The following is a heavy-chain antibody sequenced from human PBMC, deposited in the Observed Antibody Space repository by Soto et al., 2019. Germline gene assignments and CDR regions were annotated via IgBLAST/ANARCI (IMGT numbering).Heavy chain of an antibody. V-gene: IGHV3-74*01. CDR1: GFSFSIFW. CDR2: INGGGSSA. J-gene: IGHJ4*02. Sequence: EVQLVESGGDLVQPGGSLRLSCAASGFSFSIFWMHWVRQAPGKGLVWVSSINGGGSSADYADSVKGRFTFSRDNAKNTVYLQMNSLSAEDTAVYYCTRGGGYSGYDPFDYWGQGTLVTVSS. D-gene: IGHD5-12*01. CDR3: TRGGGYSGYDPFDY.